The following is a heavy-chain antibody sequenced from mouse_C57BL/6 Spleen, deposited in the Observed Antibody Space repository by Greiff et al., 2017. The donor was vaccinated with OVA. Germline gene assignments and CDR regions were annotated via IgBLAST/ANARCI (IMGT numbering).Heavy chain of an antibody. D-gene: IGHD2-4*01. J-gene: IGHJ4*01. CDR3: AKNDYDEGYAMDY. CDR2: IWTGGGT. V-gene: IGHV2-9-1*01. Sequence: VQLMESGPGLVAPSQSLSITCTVSGFSLNSYAISWVRQPPGKGLEWLGVIWTGGGTNYNSALKSRLSISKDNSKSQVFLKMNSLQTDDTARYYCAKNDYDEGYAMDYWGQGTPVTVSS. CDR1: GFSLNSYA.